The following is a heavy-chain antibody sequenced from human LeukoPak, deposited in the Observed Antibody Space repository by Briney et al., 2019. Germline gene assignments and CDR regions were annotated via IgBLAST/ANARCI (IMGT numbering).Heavy chain of an antibody. CDR2: IYETGST. Sequence: PSETLSLTCTVSGGSISSSSHYWGWIRQPPGKGLEFIGNIYETGSTYYNPSLKSRVTIFVDTSKNQFSLRLSSVTAADTAVYYCARDWMSNWFDPWGQGTLVTVSS. V-gene: IGHV4-39*02. CDR3: ARDWMSNWFDP. D-gene: IGHD2-2*03. CDR1: GGSISSSSHY. J-gene: IGHJ5*02.